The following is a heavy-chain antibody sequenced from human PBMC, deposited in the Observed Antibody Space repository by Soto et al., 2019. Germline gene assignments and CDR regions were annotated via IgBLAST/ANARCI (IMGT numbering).Heavy chain of an antibody. J-gene: IGHJ6*02. Sequence: EVPLVESGGGLVQPGGSLRLSCAASGFTFSSYAMSWVRQAPGKGLDWVSAISGSGGSTYYADSVKSRFTISRDNSKNTLYLQMNSLRAEDTAVYYCAKDRIVDTIGYYYGMDVWGQGNTVTVSS. CDR2: ISGSGGST. V-gene: IGHV3-23*04. CDR3: AKDRIVDTIGYYYGMDV. CDR1: GFTFSSYA. D-gene: IGHD5-12*01.